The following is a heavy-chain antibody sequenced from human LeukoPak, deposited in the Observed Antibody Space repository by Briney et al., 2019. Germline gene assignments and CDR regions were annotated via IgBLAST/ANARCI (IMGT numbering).Heavy chain of an antibody. Sequence: GGSLRLSCAASGFTFSSYWMHWVRQAPGKGLVWVSRINSDGSSTSYADSVKGRFTISRDNAKNTLYLQMNSLRAEDTAVYYCAREGTITAFDYWGQGILVTVSS. V-gene: IGHV3-74*01. CDR1: GFTFSSYW. CDR2: INSDGSST. J-gene: IGHJ4*02. CDR3: AREGTITAFDY. D-gene: IGHD5-24*01.